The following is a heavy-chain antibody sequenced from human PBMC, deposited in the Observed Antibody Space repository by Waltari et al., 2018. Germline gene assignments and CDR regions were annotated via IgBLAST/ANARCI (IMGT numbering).Heavy chain of an antibody. V-gene: IGHV3-9*01. J-gene: IGHJ4*02. Sequence: EVQLVESGGGLVQPGRSLRLSCAASGFTFDDYAMHWVRQAPGKGLEWVSGISWNSGSIGYADSVKGRFTISRDNAKNSLYLQMNRLRAEDTALYYCAKAMGYDSSGYYADYWGQGTLVTVSS. CDR2: ISWNSGSI. CDR3: AKAMGYDSSGYYADY. D-gene: IGHD3-22*01. CDR1: GFTFDDYA.